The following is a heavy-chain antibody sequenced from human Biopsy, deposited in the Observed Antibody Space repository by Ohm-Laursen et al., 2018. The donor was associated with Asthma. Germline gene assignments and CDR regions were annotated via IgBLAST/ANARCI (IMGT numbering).Heavy chain of an antibody. CDR3: ARAVQSDDFVTGYYNSYFDF. CDR1: GFSLINSGVG. V-gene: IGHV2-5*01. CDR2: IYGSDDR. Sequence: TQTLTLTYSFSGFSLINSGVGVGWIRQPPGKAPEWLALIYGSDDRDYSQSLKSRLTITKDTSRRQVVLKMTNMDPVDTGTYFCARAVQSDDFVTGYYNSYFDFWGQGSLVSVSS. J-gene: IGHJ4*01. D-gene: IGHD3-9*01.